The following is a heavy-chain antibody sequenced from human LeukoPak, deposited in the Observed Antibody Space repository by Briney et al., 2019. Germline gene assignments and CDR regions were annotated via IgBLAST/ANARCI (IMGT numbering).Heavy chain of an antibody. CDR3: ARRIAAAGTTLGY. D-gene: IGHD6-13*01. CDR1: GYTFTSYA. CDR2: ISAYNGNT. J-gene: IGHJ4*02. V-gene: IGHV1-18*01. Sequence: ASVKVSCKASGYTFTSYAISWVRQAPGQGLEWMGWISAYNGNTNYAQKFQGRVTMTKDTSTSTAYMEVSSLGSEDTAVYYCARRIAAAGTTLGYWGQGTLVTVSS.